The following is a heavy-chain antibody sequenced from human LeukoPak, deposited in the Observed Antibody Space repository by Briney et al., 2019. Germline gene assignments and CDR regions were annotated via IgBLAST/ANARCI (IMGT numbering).Heavy chain of an antibody. Sequence: GGSLRLSCAASGFTFSSYAMSWVRQAPGKGLEWVSAISGSGGSTYYADSVKGRFTISRDNSKNTLYLQMNSLRAEDTAVYYCEKDWSYSSSSAYYFDYWGQGTMVTVSS. CDR3: EKDWSYSSSSAYYFDY. D-gene: IGHD6-6*01. CDR1: GFTFSSYA. V-gene: IGHV3-23*01. J-gene: IGHJ4*02. CDR2: ISGSGGST.